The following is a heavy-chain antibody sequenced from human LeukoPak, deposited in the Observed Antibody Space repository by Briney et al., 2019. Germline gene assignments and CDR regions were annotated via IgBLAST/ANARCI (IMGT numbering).Heavy chain of an antibody. D-gene: IGHD6-19*01. V-gene: IGHV3-48*03. CDR1: GFPFSIYE. J-gene: IGHJ4*02. CDR3: ALLAVASDFDY. CDR2: IGSSGTTI. Sequence: PGGSLRLSCAVSGFPFSIYEMNWVRQAPGKGLEWVPNIGSSGTTIYYADSVKGRFSISRDNAKNSLYLQMNSLRVEDTAVYYCALLAVASDFDYWGQGALVTVSS.